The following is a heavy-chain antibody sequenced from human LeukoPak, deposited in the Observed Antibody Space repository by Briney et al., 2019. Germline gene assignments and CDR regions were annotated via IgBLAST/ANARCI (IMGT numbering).Heavy chain of an antibody. CDR2: IYYSGST. J-gene: IGHJ4*02. CDR3: ARDSSGRDGYNLYY. V-gene: IGHV4-61*01. D-gene: IGHD5-24*01. Sequence: SETLSLTCTVSGGSISSSSYYWGWLRQPPGKGLEWIGYIYYSGSTNYNPSLKSRVTISVDTSKNQFSLKLSSVTAADTAVYYCARDSSGRDGYNLYYWGQGTLVTVSS. CDR1: GGSISSSSYY.